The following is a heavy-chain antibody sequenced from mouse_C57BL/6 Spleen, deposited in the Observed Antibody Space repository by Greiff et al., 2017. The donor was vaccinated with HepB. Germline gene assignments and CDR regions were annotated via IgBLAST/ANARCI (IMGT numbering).Heavy chain of an antibody. J-gene: IGHJ2*01. D-gene: IGHD1-1*01. Sequence: EVQGVESGGGLVQPKGSLKLSCAASGFSFNTYAMNWVRQAPGKGLEWVARIRSKSNNYATYYADSVKDRFTISRDDSESMLYLQMNNLKTEDTAMYYCVRQGPYGTHYFDYWGQGTTLTVSS. V-gene: IGHV10-1*01. CDR1: GFSFNTYA. CDR2: IRSKSNNYAT. CDR3: VRQGPYGTHYFDY.